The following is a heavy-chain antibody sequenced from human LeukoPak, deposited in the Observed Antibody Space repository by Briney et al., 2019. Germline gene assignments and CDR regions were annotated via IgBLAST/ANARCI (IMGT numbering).Heavy chain of an antibody. CDR1: GASISSSNW. CDR2: IYHSGST. Sequence: SETLSLTCAVSGASISSSNWWSWVRQPPGKGLEWIGEIYHSGSTNYNPSLKSRVTISVDKSKNQFSLKLSSVTAADTAVYYCARDLGSSPPNWFDPWGQGTLVTVTS. V-gene: IGHV4-4*02. D-gene: IGHD3-16*01. J-gene: IGHJ5*02. CDR3: ARDLGSSPPNWFDP.